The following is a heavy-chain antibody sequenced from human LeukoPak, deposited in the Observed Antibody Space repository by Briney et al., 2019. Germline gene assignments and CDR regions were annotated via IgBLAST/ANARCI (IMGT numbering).Heavy chain of an antibody. Sequence: ASVKVSCKASGYTFSDYYIHWVRQAPGQGLECKGWSNPKSGGVHYVEKFQDRVTMITDTSIGTAYLELSSLNFDDTAVYYCAREGTLSSSPNWFDPWGQGTLVTVSS. J-gene: IGHJ5*02. V-gene: IGHV1-2*02. CDR1: GYTFSDYY. CDR3: AREGTLSSSPNWFDP. CDR2: SNPKSGGV. D-gene: IGHD6-13*01.